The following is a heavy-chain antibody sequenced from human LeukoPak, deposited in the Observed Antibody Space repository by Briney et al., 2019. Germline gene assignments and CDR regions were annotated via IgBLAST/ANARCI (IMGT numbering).Heavy chain of an antibody. CDR2: INPDGSQK. CDR1: GFTFSTHW. V-gene: IGHV3-7*01. J-gene: IGHJ4*02. D-gene: IGHD5-24*01. CDR3: ARLLGTATTYDY. Sequence: PGGSLTLSCEASGFTFSTHWMSWVRQAPGKGLEWVASINPDGSQKYYLDPVKGRFTISRDNTKNSLYLQMYSLGAEDTAVYYCARLLGTATTYDYWGQGTLVTVSS.